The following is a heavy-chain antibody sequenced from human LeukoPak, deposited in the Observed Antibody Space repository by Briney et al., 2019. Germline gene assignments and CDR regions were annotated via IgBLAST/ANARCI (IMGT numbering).Heavy chain of an antibody. CDR2: IYYSGST. D-gene: IGHD3-16*01. Sequence: NPSETLSLTCTVSGGSISSYYWSWIRQPPGKGLEWIGYIYYSGSTNYNPSLKSRVTISVDTSKNQFSLKLSSVTAADTAVYYCARDRRGTTPWIWYFDLWGRGTLVTVSS. CDR1: GGSISSYY. V-gene: IGHV4-59*01. CDR3: ARDRRGTTPWIWYFDL. J-gene: IGHJ2*01.